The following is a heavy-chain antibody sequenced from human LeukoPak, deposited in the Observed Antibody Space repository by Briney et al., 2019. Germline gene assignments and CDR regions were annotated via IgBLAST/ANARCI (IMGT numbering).Heavy chain of an antibody. CDR1: GLTFRTYW. V-gene: IGHV3-7*01. CDR2: ISPDGNDK. CDR3: ARGIVVVVGASDHFDY. D-gene: IGHD2-15*01. Sequence: GGALRLSFVGSGLTFRTYWMNLVRQAPGHRLEPVGTISPDGNDKYYVDSVKGRFTLSRDNAKTSLYLQINSLRADDTALYFCARGIVVVVGASDHFDYWGQGTLITVSS. J-gene: IGHJ4*02.